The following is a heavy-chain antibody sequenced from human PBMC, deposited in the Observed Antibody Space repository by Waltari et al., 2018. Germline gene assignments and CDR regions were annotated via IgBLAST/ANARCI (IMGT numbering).Heavy chain of an antibody. J-gene: IGHJ5*02. CDR1: GSPFTSYA. Sequence: QVQLVQSGAEVKKPGASVKVSCKASGSPFTSYAMHLVRQAPGKRLEWMGWINAGNGNTKYSQKFQGRVTITRDTSASTAYMELSSLRSEDTAVYYCARGSDYYGSGSYDWFDPWGQGTLVTVSS. CDR2: INAGNGNT. D-gene: IGHD3-10*01. CDR3: ARGSDYYGSGSYDWFDP. V-gene: IGHV1-3*01.